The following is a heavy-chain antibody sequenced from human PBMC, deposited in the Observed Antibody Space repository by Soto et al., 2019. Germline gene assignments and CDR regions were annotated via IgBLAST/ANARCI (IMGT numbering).Heavy chain of an antibody. J-gene: IGHJ4*02. CDR2: IWYDGSNK. Sequence: PGGSLRLSCAASGFPFSSYGMHWVRQAPGKGLEWVAVIWYDGSNKYYADSVKGRFTISRDNSKNTLYLQMNSLRAEDTAVYYCARDRAELVGTTVTYPSYYFDYWGQGTLVTVSS. CDR1: GFPFSSYG. D-gene: IGHD4-17*01. V-gene: IGHV3-33*01. CDR3: ARDRAELVGTTVTYPSYYFDY.